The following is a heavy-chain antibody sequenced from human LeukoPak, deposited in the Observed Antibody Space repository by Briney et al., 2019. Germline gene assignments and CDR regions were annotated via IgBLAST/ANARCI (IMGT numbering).Heavy chain of an antibody. D-gene: IGHD3-22*01. CDR2: INPNSGGT. CDR3: ARDLDYYDSSGYGSHAFDI. CDR1: GYTFTAYY. J-gene: IGHJ3*02. V-gene: IGHV1-2*02. Sequence: VASVKVSCKASGYTFTAYYMHWVRQAPGQGLEWMGWINPNSGGTNYAQKFQGRVTMTRDMSISTAYMELSRLRSDDTAVYYCARDLDYYDSSGYGSHAFDIWGQGTMVTVSS.